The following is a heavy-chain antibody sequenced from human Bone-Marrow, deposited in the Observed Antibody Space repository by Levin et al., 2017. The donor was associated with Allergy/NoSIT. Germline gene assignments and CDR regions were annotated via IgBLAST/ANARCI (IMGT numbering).Heavy chain of an antibody. CDR2: IYSGGST. Sequence: LSLTCAASVFTVCTTSLRFFLPSPFQGLEWVSVIYSGGSTHYADSVKGRFTISRDSSKNTLYLQMNSLGAEDTAMYYCARRSYSRSASLGYWGQGTLVTVSS. V-gene: IGHV3-53*01. CDR3: ARRSYSRSASLGY. J-gene: IGHJ4*02. CDR1: VFTVCTTS. D-gene: IGHD2-21*01.